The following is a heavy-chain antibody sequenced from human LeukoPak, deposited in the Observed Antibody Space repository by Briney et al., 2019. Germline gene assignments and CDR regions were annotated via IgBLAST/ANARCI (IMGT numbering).Heavy chain of an antibody. Sequence: GGSLRLSCAASGFTFSDYGMNWVRQAPGKGLEWVSYISSSSSLIYYADSVKGRFTISRDNAKNSLYLQMNSLRAEDTAVYYCARDPYGSGSYYDDYWGQGTLVTVSS. D-gene: IGHD3-10*01. CDR2: ISSSSSLI. CDR3: ARDPYGSGSYYDDY. V-gene: IGHV3-48*04. J-gene: IGHJ4*02. CDR1: GFTFSDYG.